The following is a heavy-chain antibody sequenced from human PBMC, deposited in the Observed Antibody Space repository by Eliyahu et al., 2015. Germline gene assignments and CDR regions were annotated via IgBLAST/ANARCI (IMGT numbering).Heavy chain of an antibody. D-gene: IGHD3-16*01. CDR2: INPNTGGT. V-gene: IGHV1-2*02. CDR1: GYTFXGXY. CDR3: ARPQKAAGTFWGGDYSCFDP. Sequence: QVQLVQSGAEVKKPGASVKVSCKTSGYTFXGXYIPWVRQAPGQGLEWMGWINPNTGGTKYAQKFQGRITMTRDTSITTTYMELSGLIFDDTAVYYCARPQKAAGTFWGGDYSCFDPWGQGTLVTVSS. J-gene: IGHJ5*02.